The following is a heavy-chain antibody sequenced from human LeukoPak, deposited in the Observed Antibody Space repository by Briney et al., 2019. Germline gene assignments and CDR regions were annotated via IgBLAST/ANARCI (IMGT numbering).Heavy chain of an antibody. J-gene: IGHJ4*02. D-gene: IGHD3-9*01. CDR2: IIPIFGTA. CDR1: GGTFSSYA. Sequence: SVKVSCKASGGTFSSYAISWVRQAPGQGLEWMGGIIPIFGTANYAQKFQGRVTITADESTSTAYMELSSLRSEDTAVYYCARDRAYYDILTGYYWIGYFDYWGQGTLVTVSS. CDR3: ARDRAYYDILTGYYWIGYFDY. V-gene: IGHV1-69*13.